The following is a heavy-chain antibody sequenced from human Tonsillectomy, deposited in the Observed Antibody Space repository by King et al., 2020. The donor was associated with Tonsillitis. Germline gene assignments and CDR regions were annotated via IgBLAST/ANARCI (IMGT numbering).Heavy chain of an antibody. CDR3: ARDRGVIAAAGRDMDV. J-gene: IGHJ6*03. D-gene: IGHD6-13*01. V-gene: IGHV4-34*01. Sequence: VQLQQWGAGLLKPSETLSLTCAVYGGSFSAYYWSWIRQPPGKGLEWIGEINHSGSTNYNPSLKSRVTISVDTSKNQFSLRLSSVTAADTAVYYCARDRGVIAAAGRDMDVWGKGSTVTVSS. CDR1: GGSFSAYY. CDR2: INHSGST.